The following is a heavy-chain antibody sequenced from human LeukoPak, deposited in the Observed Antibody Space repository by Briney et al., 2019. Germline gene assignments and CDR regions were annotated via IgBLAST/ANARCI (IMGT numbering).Heavy chain of an antibody. D-gene: IGHD2-15*01. CDR1: GYTFTSYY. CDR2: INPSGCST. CDR3: ARAKPGRKASWFAP. V-gene: IGHV1-46*03. Sequence: ASVKVSCKASGYTFTSYYMHWVRQAPGLGLEWVGMINPSGCSTSYAQKFQGRVTMTRDTSTSTVYMELSSLRSEDTAVYYCARAKPGRKASWFAPWGQGTLVTVSS. J-gene: IGHJ5*02.